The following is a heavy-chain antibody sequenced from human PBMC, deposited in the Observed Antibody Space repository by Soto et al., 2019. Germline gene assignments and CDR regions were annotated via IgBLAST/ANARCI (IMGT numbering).Heavy chain of an antibody. V-gene: IGHV3-30*12. CDR3: ARNRDSPYYFDD. Sequence: GVSLRLSFAASGFTFSSSCMHWVRQAPGKGLEWVAVIWYNGSNKNYADSVKGRFTISRDNSKNTLYLQMNSLRAEDTAVYYCARNRDSPYYFDDWGQGT. CDR2: IWYNGSNK. D-gene: IGHD2-15*01. J-gene: IGHJ4*02. CDR1: GFTFSSSC.